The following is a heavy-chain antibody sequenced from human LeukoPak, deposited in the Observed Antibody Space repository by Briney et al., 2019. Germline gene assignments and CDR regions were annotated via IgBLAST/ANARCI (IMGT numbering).Heavy chain of an antibody. Sequence: PSGTLSLTCTVSGGSISSYYWSWIRQPAGKGLEWIGRIYTSESTIYNASLKRRGTISVNKSKKQFSLKLSYVPAAEAAAVYCARQNYDRWARIRRPVYWGRGILVAVS. V-gene: IGHV4-4*07. D-gene: IGHD3-3*01. J-gene: IGHJ4*02. CDR2: IYTSEST. CDR3: ARQNYDRWARIRRPVY. CDR1: GGSISSYY.